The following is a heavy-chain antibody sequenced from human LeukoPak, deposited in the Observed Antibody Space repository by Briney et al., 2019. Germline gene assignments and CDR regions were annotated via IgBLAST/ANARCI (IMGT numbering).Heavy chain of an antibody. Sequence: GASVKVSCKASGYTFTGYRMHWVRQAPGQGLEWMGWINPNSGGTNYAQKFQGRVTMTRDTSISTAYMEPSRLRSDDTAVYYCARDSGYYATSSLFQDYWGQGTLVTVSS. CDR2: INPNSGGT. J-gene: IGHJ4*02. CDR3: ARDSGYYATSSLFQDY. CDR1: GYTFTGYR. V-gene: IGHV1-2*02. D-gene: IGHD3-3*01.